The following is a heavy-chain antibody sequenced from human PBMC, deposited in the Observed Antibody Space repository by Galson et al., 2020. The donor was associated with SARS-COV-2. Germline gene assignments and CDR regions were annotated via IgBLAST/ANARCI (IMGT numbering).Heavy chain of an antibody. V-gene: IGHV4-31*03. D-gene: IGHD3-22*01. J-gene: IGHJ6*02. Sequence: ASETLSLTCTVSGGSISSGGYYWSWIRQHPGKGLEWIGYSNYSGSTYYNPSLKSRVTISVDTSKNQFSLKLSSVTAADTAVYYCARDPYYYDSRGYYIYYGMDVWGQGTTVTVSS. CDR2: SNYSGST. CDR1: GGSISSGGYY. CDR3: ARDPYYYDSRGYYIYYGMDV.